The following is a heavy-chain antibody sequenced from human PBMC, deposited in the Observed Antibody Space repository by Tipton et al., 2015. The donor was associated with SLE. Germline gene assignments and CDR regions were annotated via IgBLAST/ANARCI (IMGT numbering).Heavy chain of an antibody. CDR2: IYYSGST. CDR1: GGSVSSGSYY. V-gene: IGHV4-61*01. Sequence: LSCTVSGGSVSSGSYYWSWIRQPPGKGLEWIGYIYYSGSTNYNPSLKSRVTISIDTSKNQFSLKLSSVTAADTAVYYCATEGGNWFDPWGQGILVTVSS. D-gene: IGHD2-15*01. J-gene: IGHJ5*02. CDR3: ATEGGNWFDP.